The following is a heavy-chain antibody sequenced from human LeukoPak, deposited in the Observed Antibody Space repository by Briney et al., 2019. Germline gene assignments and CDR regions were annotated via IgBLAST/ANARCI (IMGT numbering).Heavy chain of an antibody. V-gene: IGHV4-39*01. J-gene: IGHJ4*02. Sequence: SETLSLTCAVYGGSFSGYYWGWIRQPPGKGLEWIGSISYSGSTFYNPSLKSRVTISVDTSKNQFSLKLGSVTAADTAVYYCARQYISGYMDYWGQGTLVTVSS. CDR1: GGSFSGYY. D-gene: IGHD3-9*01. CDR2: ISYSGST. CDR3: ARQYISGYMDY.